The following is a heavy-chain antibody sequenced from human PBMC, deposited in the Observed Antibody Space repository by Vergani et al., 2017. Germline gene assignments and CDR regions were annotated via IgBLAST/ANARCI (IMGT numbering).Heavy chain of an antibody. J-gene: IGHJ4*02. V-gene: IGHV3-30*02. CDR3: ATAGAAYCRGASCYDFFEY. Sequence: QVQLVESGGGVVQPGTSLRLSCAASGFTFTNYGMHWVRQAPGKGLEWVAFTRYDGIVEYYGDSVRGRFTISRDNSKNTLYLQMNRLRPEDTAVYYCATAGAAYCRGASCYDFFEYWGQGTLVTVAS. CDR1: GFTFTNYG. D-gene: IGHD2-15*01. CDR2: TRYDGIVE.